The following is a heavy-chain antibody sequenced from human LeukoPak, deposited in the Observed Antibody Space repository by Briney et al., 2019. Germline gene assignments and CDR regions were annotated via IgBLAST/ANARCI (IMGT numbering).Heavy chain of an antibody. CDR1: GYTFTSYG. V-gene: IGHV1-18*01. D-gene: IGHD3-10*01. J-gene: IGHJ4*02. Sequence: ASVKVSCKASGYTFTSYGISWVRQAPGQGLEWMGWISAFNGNTNYAQKLQGRVTMTTDTSTSTAYMELSSLRSDDTAVYYCARVKVYYGSGSCFDYWGQGTLVTVSS. CDR2: ISAFNGNT. CDR3: ARVKVYYGSGSCFDY.